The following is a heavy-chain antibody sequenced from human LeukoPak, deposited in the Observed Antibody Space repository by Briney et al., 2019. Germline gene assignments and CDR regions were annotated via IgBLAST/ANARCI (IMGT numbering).Heavy chain of an antibody. J-gene: IGHJ3*02. CDR1: GFTFSNYW. CDR3: AKGGGSTSCYKGCDAFDI. D-gene: IGHD2-2*02. V-gene: IGHV3-74*01. Sequence: GGSLRLSCVASGFTFSNYWMHWVRQAPGKGLVWVSRVNTDESRTNYADSVKGRFTISRDNAKNTVYLQMNSLRAEDTAVYYCAKGGGSTSCYKGCDAFDIWGQGTMVTVSS. CDR2: VNTDESRT.